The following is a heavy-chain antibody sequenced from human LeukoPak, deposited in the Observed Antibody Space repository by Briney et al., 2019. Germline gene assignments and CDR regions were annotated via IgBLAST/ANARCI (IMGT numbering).Heavy chain of an antibody. Sequence: GGSLRLSWAASGCTLDDYGMSWVRQAPGKGLEWVSGGHWDGGSTGYSDSVKGRFTISTDNPKNSPYLQMNSLRAEDTALYYCARDASQYYYASSGYYSDAFDIWGQGTMVTVSS. CDR3: ARDASQYYYASSGYYSDAFDI. V-gene: IGHV3-20*04. D-gene: IGHD3-22*01. J-gene: IGHJ3*02. CDR2: GHWDGGST. CDR1: GCTLDDYG.